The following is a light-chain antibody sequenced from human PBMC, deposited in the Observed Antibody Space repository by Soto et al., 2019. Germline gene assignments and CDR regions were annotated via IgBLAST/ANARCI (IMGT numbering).Light chain of an antibody. V-gene: IGLV2-18*02. J-gene: IGLJ1*01. CDR2: EVS. CDR1: SSDVGSYNR. Sequence: QSVLTQPPSVSGSPGQSVTISCTGTSSDVGSYNRVSWYQQPPGTAPKLMIYEVSNWPSGVPDRFSGSKSGNTASLTISGLQAEDEADYYCSSYTSSSTFYVFGTGTKVTVL. CDR3: SSYTSSSTFYV.